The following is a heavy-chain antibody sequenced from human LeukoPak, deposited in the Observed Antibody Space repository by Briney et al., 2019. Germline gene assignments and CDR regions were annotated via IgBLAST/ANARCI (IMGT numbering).Heavy chain of an antibody. CDR2: IWYDGSNK. Sequence: GGSLRLSCAASGFTFSSYGMHWVHQAPGKGLERVAVIWYDGSNKYYADSVKGRFTISRDNSKNTLYLQMNSLRAEDTAVYYCAKDFLAGSWYYFDYWGQGTLVTVSS. V-gene: IGHV3-33*06. J-gene: IGHJ4*02. D-gene: IGHD6-13*01. CDR3: AKDFLAGSWYYFDY. CDR1: GFTFSSYG.